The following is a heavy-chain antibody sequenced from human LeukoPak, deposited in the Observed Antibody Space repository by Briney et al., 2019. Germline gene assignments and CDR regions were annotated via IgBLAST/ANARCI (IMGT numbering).Heavy chain of an antibody. CDR1: GFTFSSYS. CDR2: ISSSSSYI. J-gene: IGHJ6*03. D-gene: IGHD6-19*01. V-gene: IGHV3-21*01. CDR3: ARDGSGWYYYYYYMDV. Sequence: GGSLRLSCAASGFTFSSYSMNWVRQAPGKGLEWVSSISSSSSYIYYADSVKGRFTISRDNAKNSLYLQMNSLRAEDTAVYYCARDGSGWYYYYYYMDVWGKGTTATVSS.